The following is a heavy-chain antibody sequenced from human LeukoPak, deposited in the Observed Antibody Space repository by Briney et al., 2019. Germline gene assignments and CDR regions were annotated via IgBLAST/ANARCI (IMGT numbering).Heavy chain of an antibody. D-gene: IGHD3-3*01. J-gene: IGHJ5*02. CDR2: IYTSGST. V-gene: IGHV4-4*07. CDR1: GGAISSYY. CDR3: ARDIDFWSGYYKGNSNWFDP. Sequence: SETLSLTCTVSGGAISSYYWSWIRQPAGKGLEWIGRIYTSGSTNYNPSLKSRVTMSVDTSKNQFSLKLSSVTAADTAVYYCARDIDFWSGYYKGNSNWFDPWGQGTLVTVSS.